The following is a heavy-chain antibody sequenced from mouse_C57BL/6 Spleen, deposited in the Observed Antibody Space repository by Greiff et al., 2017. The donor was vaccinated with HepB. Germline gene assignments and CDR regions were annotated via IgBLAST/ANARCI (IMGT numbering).Heavy chain of an antibody. CDR1: GYTFTSYW. CDR2: IDPSDSYT. D-gene: IGHD4-1*01. CDR3: ARSLTGTGYFDY. J-gene: IGHJ2*01. Sequence: QVQLQQPGAELVKPGASVKLSCKASGYTFTSYWMQWVKQRPGQGLEWIGEIDPSDSYTNYNQKFKGKATLTVDTSSSPAYMQLSSRTSEDSAVYYCARSLTGTGYFDYWGQGTTLTVSS. V-gene: IGHV1-50*01.